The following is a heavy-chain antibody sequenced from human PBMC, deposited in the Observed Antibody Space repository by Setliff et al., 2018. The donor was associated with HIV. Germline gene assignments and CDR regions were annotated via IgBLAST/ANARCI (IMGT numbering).Heavy chain of an antibody. CDR1: GGIFSRFA. Sequence: ASVKVSCKASGGIFSRFAFSWVRQAPGQGLEWMGGIIPIFGTPNYAQKFQGRATITTDESTNTAHMELSSLRSEDTAVYYCARSRHVWGSYRDRNNWFDPWGQGTLVTVSS. D-gene: IGHD3-16*02. J-gene: IGHJ5*02. CDR3: ARSRHVWGSYRDRNNWFDP. V-gene: IGHV1-69*05. CDR2: IIPIFGTP.